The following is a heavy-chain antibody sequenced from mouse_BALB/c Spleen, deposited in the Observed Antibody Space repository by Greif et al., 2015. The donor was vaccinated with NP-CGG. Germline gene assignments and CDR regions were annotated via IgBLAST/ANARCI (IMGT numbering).Heavy chain of an antibody. Sequence: VQLQESGAELAKPGASVKMSCKASGYTFTSYWMHWVKQRPGQGLEWIGYINPSTGYTEYNQEFKDKATLTADKSSSTAYMQLSSLTSEDSAVYYCARDYGYDYYAMDYWGQGTSVTVSS. V-gene: IGHV1-7*01. CDR2: INPSTGYT. CDR1: GYTFTSYW. J-gene: IGHJ4*01. CDR3: ARDYGYDYYAMDY. D-gene: IGHD2-2*01.